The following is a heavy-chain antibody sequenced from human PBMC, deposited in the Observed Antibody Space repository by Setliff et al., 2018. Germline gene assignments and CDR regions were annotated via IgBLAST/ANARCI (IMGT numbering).Heavy chain of an antibody. CDR2: IYPGDSDT. Sequence: GASLKISCKGSGYSFTSYWIGWVRQMPGKGLEWMGIIYPGDSDTRYSPSFQGQVTISADKSISTAYLQWSSLKASDTAMYYCARFPMVATGYFDYWGQGTLVTVSS. V-gene: IGHV5-51*01. CDR3: ARFPMVATGYFDY. J-gene: IGHJ4*02. CDR1: GYSFTSYW. D-gene: IGHD5-12*01.